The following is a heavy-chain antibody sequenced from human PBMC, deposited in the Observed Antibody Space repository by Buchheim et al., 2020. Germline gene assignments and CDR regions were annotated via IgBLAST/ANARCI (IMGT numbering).Heavy chain of an antibody. D-gene: IGHD3-16*02. CDR2: ITATSGTI. CDR1: DFTFSSYH. V-gene: IGHV3-48*01. J-gene: IGHJ6*02. CDR3: ARDNFNDRWDV. Sequence: EVQLVESGGGLVQPGGSLRLSCAASDFTFSSYHMNWVRQAPGKGLQWVSYITATSGTIYYADSAKGRFTISRDNAKNLLYLEMNSLRAEDSAVYYCARDNFNDRWDVWGQGT.